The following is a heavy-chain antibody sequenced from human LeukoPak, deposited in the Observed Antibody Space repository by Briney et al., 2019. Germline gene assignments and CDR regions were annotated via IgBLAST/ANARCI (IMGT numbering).Heavy chain of an antibody. CDR2: ISGSGGST. CDR3: AKEGAARVYYYYYGMDV. CDR1: GFTFSSYA. V-gene: IGHV3-23*01. Sequence: GGSLRLSCAASGFTFSSYAMSWVRQAPGKGLEWVSAISGSGGSTYYADSVKGRFTISRDNSKNTLYLQMNSLRAGDTAVYYCAKEGAARVYYYYYGMDVWGQGTTVTVSS. J-gene: IGHJ6*02. D-gene: IGHD6-6*01.